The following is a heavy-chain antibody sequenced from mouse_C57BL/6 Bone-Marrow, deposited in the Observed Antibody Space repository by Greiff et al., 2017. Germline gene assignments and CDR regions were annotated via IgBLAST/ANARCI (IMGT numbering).Heavy chain of an antibody. CDR3: ARCPGSSAFDY. D-gene: IGHD1-1*01. CDR2: INPNNGGT. Sequence: VQLKESGPELVKPGASVKITCKASGYTFTDYNMDWVKQSHGKSLEWIGDINPNNGGTIYNQKFKGKATLTVDKSSSTAYMELRSLTSEDTAVYYCARCPGSSAFDYWGQGTTLTVSS. V-gene: IGHV1-18*01. J-gene: IGHJ2*01. CDR1: GYTFTDYN.